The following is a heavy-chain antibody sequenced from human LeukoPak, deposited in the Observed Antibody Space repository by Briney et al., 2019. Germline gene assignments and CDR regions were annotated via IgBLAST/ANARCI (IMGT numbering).Heavy chain of an antibody. Sequence: GGSLRLSCAASGFTFDDYGMSWDRQAPGKGLEWVSGINWNGGSTGYADSVKGRFTISRDNAKNSLYLQMNSLRAEDTAVYYCARAKYYYDSSGYYKLDYWGQGTLVTVSS. D-gene: IGHD3-22*01. CDR3: ARAKYYYDSSGYYKLDY. V-gene: IGHV3-20*04. J-gene: IGHJ4*02. CDR2: INWNGGST. CDR1: GFTFDDYG.